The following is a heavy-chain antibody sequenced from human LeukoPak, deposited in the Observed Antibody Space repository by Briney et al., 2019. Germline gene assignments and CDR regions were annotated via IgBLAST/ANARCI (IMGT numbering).Heavy chain of an antibody. J-gene: IGHJ4*02. CDR1: GGSISSSINY. D-gene: IGHD1-26*01. Sequence: SETLSLTCTVSGGSISSSINYWGWIRQPPGKGLEWIGSIYYSGSTYYNPSLKSRVTISIDTSKNQFSLKLSSVTAADTAVYYCARLVGAATDPFDYWGQGTLATVSS. CDR3: ARLVGAATDPFDY. V-gene: IGHV4-39*01. CDR2: IYYSGST.